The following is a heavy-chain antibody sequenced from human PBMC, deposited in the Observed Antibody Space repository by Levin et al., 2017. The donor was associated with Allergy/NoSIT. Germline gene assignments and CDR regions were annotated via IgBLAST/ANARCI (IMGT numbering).Heavy chain of an antibody. CDR3: ASTPLLLWFGELADYYYYMDV. J-gene: IGHJ6*03. Sequence: PGGSLRLSCTVSGGSISSYYWSWIRQPPGKGLEWIGYIYYSGSTNYNPSLKSRVTISVDTSKNQFSLKLSSVTAADTAVYYCASTPLLLWFGELADYYYYMDVWGKGTTVTVSS. CDR2: IYYSGST. CDR1: GGSISSYY. D-gene: IGHD3-10*01. V-gene: IGHV4-59*08.